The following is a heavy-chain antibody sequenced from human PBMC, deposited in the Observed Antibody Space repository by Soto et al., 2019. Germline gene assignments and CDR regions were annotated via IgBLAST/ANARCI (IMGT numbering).Heavy chain of an antibody. V-gene: IGHV2-5*01. D-gene: IGHD1-26*01. CDR2: LYWHDDK. CDR1: GFSLTTSGVG. CDR3: AHSSGGSGAY. J-gene: IGHJ4*02. Sequence: QITLKESGPTLVKPTQTLTLTCTFSGFSLTTSGVGVGWIRQPPGKALEWLALLYWHDDKRYSPSLKSRLTTTLDTSNNPVVLTMTNLAPVDTGTYFCAHSSGGSGAYWGQGTLVTVSS.